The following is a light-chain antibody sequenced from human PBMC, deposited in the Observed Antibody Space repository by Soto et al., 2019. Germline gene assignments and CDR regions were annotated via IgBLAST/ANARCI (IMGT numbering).Light chain of an antibody. CDR3: QQRSNWPPIT. V-gene: IGKV1-5*01. J-gene: IGKJ5*01. CDR2: DAS. CDR1: QTISTW. Sequence: GDRVTITCRASQTISTWMAWYQQKPGKAPKLLVYDASTLQSGVASRFSGSGSGTDFTLTISSLEPEDFAVYYCQQRSNWPPITFGQGTRLEIK.